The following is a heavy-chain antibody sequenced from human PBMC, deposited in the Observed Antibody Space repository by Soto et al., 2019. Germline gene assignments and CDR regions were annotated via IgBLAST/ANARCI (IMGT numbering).Heavy chain of an antibody. CDR1: GYTFTSYG. CDR3: ARDIPYYDISLPRPHFDY. CDR2: ISAYNGNT. J-gene: IGHJ4*02. D-gene: IGHD3-9*01. V-gene: IGHV1-18*01. Sequence: ASVKVSCKASGYTFTSYGISWVRQAPGQGLEWMGWISAYNGNTNYAQKLQGRVTMTTDTSTSTAYMELRSLRSDDTAVYYCARDIPYYDISLPRPHFDYWGQGTLVTVSS.